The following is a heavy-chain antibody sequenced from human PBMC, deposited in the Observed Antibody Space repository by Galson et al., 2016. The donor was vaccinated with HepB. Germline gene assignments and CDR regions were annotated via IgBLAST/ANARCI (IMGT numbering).Heavy chain of an antibody. D-gene: IGHD2-15*01. CDR1: GVTFSSYG. CDR3: ARGTFCSGDSCYSPAFDM. V-gene: IGHV3-33*01. CDR2: IGFDGSNK. J-gene: IGHJ3*02. Sequence: SLRLSCAASGVTFSSYGMHWFRPAPGKGLEWVAVIGFDGSNKNYVDSVRGRFTISRDNSKNTLYLQMNTLRAEDTAVYYCARGTFCSGDSCYSPAFDMWGQGTMVTVSS.